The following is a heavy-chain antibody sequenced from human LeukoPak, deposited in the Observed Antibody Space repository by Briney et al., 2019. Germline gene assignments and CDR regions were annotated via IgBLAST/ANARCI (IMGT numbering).Heavy chain of an antibody. Sequence: GGSLRLSCAASGFTFSSYAMSWVRQAPGKGLEWVSAISGSGGSTYYADSVKGRFTISRDNSKNTLYLQMNSLRDEDTAVYYCAKVYSSSWPLPLDYWGQGTLITVSS. CDR2: ISGSGGST. CDR3: AKVYSSSWPLPLDY. J-gene: IGHJ4*02. CDR1: GFTFSSYA. V-gene: IGHV3-23*01. D-gene: IGHD6-13*01.